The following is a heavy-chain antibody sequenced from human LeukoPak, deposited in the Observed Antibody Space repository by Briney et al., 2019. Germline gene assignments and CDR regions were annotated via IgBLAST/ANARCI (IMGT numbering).Heavy chain of an antibody. J-gene: IGHJ4*02. V-gene: IGHV3-33*01. D-gene: IGHD3-10*01. CDR1: GFTFNSYG. Sequence: PGRSLRLSCAASGFTFNSYGMHWVRQAPGKGLEWVAVIWYDGSNKYYADSVKGRFTISRDNSKNTLYLQMNSLRAEDTAVYYCAREVGKYYGSGSHFDYWGQGTLVTVSS. CDR2: IWYDGSNK. CDR3: AREVGKYYGSGSHFDY.